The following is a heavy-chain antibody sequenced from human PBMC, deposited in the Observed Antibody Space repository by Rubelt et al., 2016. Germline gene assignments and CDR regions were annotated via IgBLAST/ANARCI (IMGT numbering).Heavy chain of an antibody. V-gene: IGHV3-23*01. CDR2: ISGSGGDT. J-gene: IGHJ4*02. CDR1: GFPFSTYA. D-gene: IGHD3-10*01. Sequence: GESLRLSCAASGFPFSTYAMSWVRQAPGKGLEWVSGISGSGGDTFYADSVKGRFTISRDNSKNTLYLQMNSLRAEDTAVYYCARDHVSSALDYWGQGTLVTVSS. CDR3: ARDHVSSALDY.